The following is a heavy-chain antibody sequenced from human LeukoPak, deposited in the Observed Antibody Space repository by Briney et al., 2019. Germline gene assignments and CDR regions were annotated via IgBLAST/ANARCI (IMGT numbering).Heavy chain of an antibody. J-gene: IGHJ4*02. CDR1: GFTFSTYA. V-gene: IGHV3-23*01. CDR2: IRGDDYT. CDR3: AKGRLDPNLALHY. Sequence: GGSLRLSCAASGFTFSTYAMSWVRQAPGKGLEWVSTIRGDDYTYYADSVKGRFTISRDNPKNTLSLQMDSLRTEDTALYYCAKGRLDPNLALHYWGQGTLVTVSS. D-gene: IGHD5-12*01.